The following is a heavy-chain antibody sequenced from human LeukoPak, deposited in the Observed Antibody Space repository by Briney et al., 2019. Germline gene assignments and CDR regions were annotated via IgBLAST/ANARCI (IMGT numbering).Heavy chain of an antibody. CDR2: ISSSSSYI. V-gene: IGHV3-21*01. Sequence: GGSLRLSCAASGFTFSSYSMNWVRQAPGKGLEWVSSISSSSSYIYYADSVKGRFTISRDNAKNSLYLQMNSLRAEDTAVYYCARDQTIYYESSGYYWPFDYWGQGTLFTVS. CDR3: ARDQTIYYESSGYYWPFDY. J-gene: IGHJ4*02. CDR1: GFTFSSYS. D-gene: IGHD3-22*01.